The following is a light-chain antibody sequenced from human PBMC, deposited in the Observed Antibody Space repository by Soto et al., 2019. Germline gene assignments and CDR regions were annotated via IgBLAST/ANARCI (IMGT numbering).Light chain of an antibody. CDR1: QSLVHSDGNTY. J-gene: IGKJ1*01. V-gene: IGKV2-24*01. CDR3: LNVTQTAST. Sequence: DIVMTQTPLSSPVTLGQPASISCRSSQSLVHSDGNTYLNWLQQRPGQPPRLLIYKVSNRCLGVPERIRGSGAGTHFTLRINRWGAEDGGVYYRLNVTQTASTFGPRTKAE. CDR2: KVS.